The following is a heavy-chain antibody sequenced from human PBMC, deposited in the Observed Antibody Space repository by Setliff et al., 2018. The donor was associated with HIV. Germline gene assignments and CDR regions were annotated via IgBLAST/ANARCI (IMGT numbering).Heavy chain of an antibody. Sequence: GGSLRLSCAASGFTFSSYTMNWVRQAPGKGLEWVSSISDSSTYIYYADSLKGRFTISRDNARNSLYLQMNSLRAEDTAVYYCARAYYSSGSDDYWGQGTQVTVSS. CDR2: ISDSSTYI. CDR1: GFTFSSYT. D-gene: IGHD6-19*01. J-gene: IGHJ4*02. V-gene: IGHV3-21*01. CDR3: ARAYYSSGSDDY.